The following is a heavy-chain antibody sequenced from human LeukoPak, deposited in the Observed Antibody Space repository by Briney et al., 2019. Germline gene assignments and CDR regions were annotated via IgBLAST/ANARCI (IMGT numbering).Heavy chain of an antibody. CDR3: AKDWVS. J-gene: IGHJ5*02. D-gene: IGHD7-27*01. CDR1: GFTFSSYW. Sequence: GGSLRLSCGSSGFTFSSYWMNWVRRAPGKGLEWVANIKQDGSERYYVDSVKGRFTISRDNAKNSPYLQMDSLRAEDTAVYYCAKDWVSWGQGTLVTVSS. V-gene: IGHV3-7*04. CDR2: IKQDGSER.